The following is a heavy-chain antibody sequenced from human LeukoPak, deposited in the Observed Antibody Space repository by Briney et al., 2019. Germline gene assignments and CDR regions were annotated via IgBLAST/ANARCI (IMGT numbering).Heavy chain of an antibody. V-gene: IGHV5-51*01. J-gene: IGHJ4*02. Sequence: GESLKISCKGSGYSFTSYWIGWVRQMPGKGLEWMGIIYPGDSDTRYSPSFQGQVTISADKSISTAYLQWSSLKASDTAIYYCARHALHYDNSGYYFAYWGQGTPVTVSS. CDR2: IYPGDSDT. CDR1: GYSFTSYW. D-gene: IGHD3-22*01. CDR3: ARHALHYDNSGYYFAY.